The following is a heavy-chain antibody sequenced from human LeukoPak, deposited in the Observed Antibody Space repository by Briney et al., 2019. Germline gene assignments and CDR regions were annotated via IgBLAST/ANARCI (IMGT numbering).Heavy chain of an antibody. J-gene: IGHJ6*02. CDR3: ARDAVDTANAV. CDR2: INSDGSIT. Sequence: GGSLRLSCAASGFTFTTYWMHWVRQAPGKGLVWVPHINSDGSITSYADSVKGRFTISRDNAKNTLYLQMNSLRAEDTAVYYCARDAVDTANAVWGQGTTVTVSS. V-gene: IGHV3-74*01. D-gene: IGHD5-18*01. CDR1: GFTFTTYW.